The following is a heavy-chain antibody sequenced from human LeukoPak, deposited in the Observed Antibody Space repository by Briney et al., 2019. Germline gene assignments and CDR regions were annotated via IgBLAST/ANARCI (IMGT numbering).Heavy chain of an antibody. CDR1: GGSTSSSSDY. V-gene: IGHV4-39*01. J-gene: IGHJ2*01. CDR2: IYYSGST. Sequence: SETLSLTCTASGGSTSSSSDYWGWIRQPPGKGLEWIGSIYYSGSTYYDPSLKSRVTISVDTSKNQFSLKLSSVTAADTAVYYCARRAYCGGDCYSPTFGYFDLWGRGTLVTVSS. D-gene: IGHD2-21*02. CDR3: ARRAYCGGDCYSPTFGYFDL.